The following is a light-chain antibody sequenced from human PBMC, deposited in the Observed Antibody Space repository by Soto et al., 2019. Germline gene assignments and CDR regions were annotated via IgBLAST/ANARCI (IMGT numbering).Light chain of an antibody. V-gene: IGKV3-15*01. Sequence: EIVLTQSPATLSVSPGERATLSCLASQSVSSNSAWNQQKPGQAPRLLIYGASTRATGIPARFSGSGSGTEFTLTISSLQSEDFAVYYCQQYNNWPRTFGQGTKVDIK. J-gene: IGKJ1*01. CDR1: QSVSSN. CDR2: GAS. CDR3: QQYNNWPRT.